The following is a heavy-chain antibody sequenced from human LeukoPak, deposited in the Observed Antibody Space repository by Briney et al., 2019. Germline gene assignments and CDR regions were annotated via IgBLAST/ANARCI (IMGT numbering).Heavy chain of an antibody. CDR3: AREDIDV. V-gene: IGHV3-48*04. Sequence: GGSLRLSCAASGFTFSTYGMHWVRQAPGKGLEWVSYIDRSSTTIKYADSVKGRFTISRDNAKNSLLLQMNTLRADDTALYYCAREDIDVWGQGTTVTVSS. CDR1: GFTFSTYG. CDR2: IDRSSTTI. J-gene: IGHJ6*02.